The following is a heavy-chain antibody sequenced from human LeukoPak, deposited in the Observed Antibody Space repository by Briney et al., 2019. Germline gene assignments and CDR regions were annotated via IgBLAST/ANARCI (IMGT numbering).Heavy chain of an antibody. CDR1: GFTFSDSW. CDR3: VRYWGYSFSS. Sequence: GGSLRLSCAASGFTFSDSWMHWVRQAPGKGLVWVSHINGDASRITYADSVKGRFTLSRDNAKNTLILQMNSLRAEDTAVYYGVRYWGYSFSSWGQGTLVTVSS. V-gene: IGHV3-74*01. D-gene: IGHD5-18*01. CDR2: INGDASRI. J-gene: IGHJ5*02.